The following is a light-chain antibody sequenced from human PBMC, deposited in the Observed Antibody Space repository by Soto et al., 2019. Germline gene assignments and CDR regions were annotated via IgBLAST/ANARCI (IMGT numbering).Light chain of an antibody. CDR3: QQRSNWPALT. CDR1: QSVSGY. Sequence: IVLTQSPATLSLSPGERATLSCRASQSVSGYLAWHQQKPGQAPRLLIYETSKRAIGIPVRFSGSGSGTVFTLTISSLEPEDFAFYYCQQRSNWPALTFGGGTKVDSK. V-gene: IGKV3-11*01. CDR2: ETS. J-gene: IGKJ4*01.